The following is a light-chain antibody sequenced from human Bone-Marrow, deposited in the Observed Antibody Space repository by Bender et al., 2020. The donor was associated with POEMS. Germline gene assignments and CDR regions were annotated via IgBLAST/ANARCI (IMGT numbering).Light chain of an antibody. CDR2: SSH. Sequence: QSVLTQPPSASGTPGQRVTISCSCGSSTIGAHAVNWYQHLPGTAPQLLIYSSHRRPSAVPDRFSGSRSGTSASLAISGLQSEDEADYYCAVWEDSLNGWVFGGGTKLTVL. J-gene: IGLJ3*02. CDR1: SSTIGAHA. V-gene: IGLV1-44*01. CDR3: AVWEDSLNGWV.